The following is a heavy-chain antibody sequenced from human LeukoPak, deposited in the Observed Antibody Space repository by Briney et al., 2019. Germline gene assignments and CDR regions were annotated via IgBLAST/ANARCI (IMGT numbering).Heavy chain of an antibody. CDR3: ARGGAFYSSSWFDP. Sequence: PSETLSLTCTVSGYSISSGYYWGWIRQPPGKGLEWIGSIYHSGSTYYNPSLKSRVTISVDTSKNQFSLKLSSVTAADTAVYYCARGGAFYSSSWFDPWGQGTLVTVSS. J-gene: IGHJ5*02. CDR2: IYHSGST. CDR1: GYSISSGYY. V-gene: IGHV4-38-2*02. D-gene: IGHD6-13*01.